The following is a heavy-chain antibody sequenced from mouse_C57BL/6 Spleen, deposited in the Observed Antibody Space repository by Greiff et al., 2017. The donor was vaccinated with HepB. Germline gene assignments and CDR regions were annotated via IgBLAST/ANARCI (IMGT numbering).Heavy chain of an antibody. CDR1: GYAFSSSW. V-gene: IGHV1-82*01. D-gene: IGHD1-1*01. J-gene: IGHJ2*01. CDR2: IYPGDGDT. Sequence: VQLQQSGPELVKPGASVKISCTASGYAFSSSWMNWVKQRPGKGLEWIGRIYPGDGDTNYNGKFKGKATLTADKSSSTAYMQLISLTSEDAAVYFCSTRRYYYGSYVEYFDYWGQGTTLTVSS. CDR3: STRRYYYGSYVEYFDY.